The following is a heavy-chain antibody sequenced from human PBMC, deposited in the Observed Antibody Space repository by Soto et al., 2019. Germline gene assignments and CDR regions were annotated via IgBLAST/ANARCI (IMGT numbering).Heavy chain of an antibody. J-gene: IGHJ6*02. CDR3: ARDMSGGTYNYYYGMDV. V-gene: IGHV3-23*01. CDR2: ISGTGSPT. CDR1: GFTFGSYA. Sequence: GGSLRLSCAASGFTFGSYAMTWVRQAPGRGLEWVSAISGTGSPTYYADSVMGRFTISRDNSKNTLYLQMNSLRADDTAVYYCARDMSGGTYNYYYGMDVWGQGTTVTVSS. D-gene: IGHD1-26*01.